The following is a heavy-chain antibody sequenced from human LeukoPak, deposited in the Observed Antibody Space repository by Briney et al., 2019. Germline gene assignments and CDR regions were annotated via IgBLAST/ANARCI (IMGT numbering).Heavy chain of an antibody. CDR3: ARQTGTYDLDY. V-gene: IGHV3-33*08. CDR2: IWHDGRNQ. Sequence: PGGSLRLSCAASGFTFSSYAMSWVRQAPGEGLEWVAVIWHDGRNQHYADSVKGRFTISRDNSKGTLYLQMNSLRVEDTAVYYCARQTGTYDLDYWGQGTQVTVSS. CDR1: GFTFSSYA. J-gene: IGHJ4*02. D-gene: IGHD3-10*01.